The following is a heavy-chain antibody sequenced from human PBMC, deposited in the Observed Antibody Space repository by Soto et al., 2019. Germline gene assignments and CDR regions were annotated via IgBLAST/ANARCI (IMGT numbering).Heavy chain of an antibody. CDR1: GFSFSVYF. CDR3: VRDPEHGAFDI. V-gene: IGHV3-30-3*01. CDR2: ISHDGNQK. J-gene: IGHJ3*02. Sequence: QVQLVESGGGVVQPGRSLRLSCVASGFSFSVYFIHWVRQAPGKGLEWVADISHDGNQKDYADSVKGRITISRDNSNKTVYQQMNSLRVEDTALYYFVRDPEHGAFDIWGQVTMITDSS.